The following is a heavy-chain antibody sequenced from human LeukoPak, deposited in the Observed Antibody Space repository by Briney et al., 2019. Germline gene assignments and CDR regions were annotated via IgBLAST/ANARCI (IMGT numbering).Heavy chain of an antibody. D-gene: IGHD1-1*01. V-gene: IGHV3-23*01. CDR2: ITAGGDYT. J-gene: IGHJ4*02. CDR1: GFTVSSNY. CDR3: ANWNDY. Sequence: GGSLRLSCAASGFTVSSNYMSWVRQAPGKGLEWVSTITAGGDYTYYADSVKGRFTVSRDNSKNTLYLQMNSLRAEDTAIYYCANWNDYWGQGTLVTVSS.